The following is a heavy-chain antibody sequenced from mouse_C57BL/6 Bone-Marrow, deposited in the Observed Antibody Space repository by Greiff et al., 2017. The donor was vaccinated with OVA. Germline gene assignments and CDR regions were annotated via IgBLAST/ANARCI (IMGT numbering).Heavy chain of an antibody. CDR3: ARRSRDGYYSWFAY. CDR1: GYTFTDYN. V-gene: IGHV1-22*01. J-gene: IGHJ3*01. Sequence: EVHLVESGPELVKPGASVKMSCKASGYTFTDYNMHWVKQSHGKSLEWIGYINPNNGGTSYNQKFKGKATLTVNKSSSTAYMELRSLTSEDSAVYYCARRSRDGYYSWFAYWGQGTLVTVSA. CDR2: INPNNGGT. D-gene: IGHD2-3*01.